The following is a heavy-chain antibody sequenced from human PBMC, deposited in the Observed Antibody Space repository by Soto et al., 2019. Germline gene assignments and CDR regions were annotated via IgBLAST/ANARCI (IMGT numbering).Heavy chain of an antibody. J-gene: IGHJ4*02. V-gene: IGHV3-30*18. Sequence: QVQLVESGGDVVQPGRSLRLSCAASGFTFSSYGMHWVRQAPGKGLEWVAVISYDGSNKYYADSVKCRFTISRDNSKNTLYLQMNSLRAEDTAVYYCAKDLYYYGSGSYYPHDYWGQGTLVTVSS. CDR1: GFTFSSYG. CDR2: ISYDGSNK. D-gene: IGHD3-10*01. CDR3: AKDLYYYGSGSYYPHDY.